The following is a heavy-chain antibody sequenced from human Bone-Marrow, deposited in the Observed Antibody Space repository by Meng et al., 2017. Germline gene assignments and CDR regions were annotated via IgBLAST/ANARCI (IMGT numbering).Heavy chain of an antibody. CDR3: ARRRIYYDSSGYYSAYVDY. D-gene: IGHD3-22*01. Sequence: SETLSLTCTVSGGSISSYYWSWIRQPPGKGLEWIGYIYYSGSTNYNPSLKSRVTISVDTSKNQFSLKLSSVTAADTAVYYCARRRIYYDSSGYYSAYVDYWGQGTLVTVSS. J-gene: IGHJ4*02. V-gene: IGHV4-59*12. CDR1: GGSISSYY. CDR2: IYYSGST.